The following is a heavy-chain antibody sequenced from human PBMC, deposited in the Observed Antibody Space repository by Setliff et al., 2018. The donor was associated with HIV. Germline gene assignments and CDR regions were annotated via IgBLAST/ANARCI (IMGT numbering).Heavy chain of an antibody. Sequence: GSLRLSCAASGFTSSTYAMHWVRQAPGKGLEWVAGITSSGGNTYYADSVKGRFTISRDNSKNTLYLQMNSLRAEDTAVYYCAKDRRIAPRPGYYYYGMGVWGQGTTVTVSS. CDR1: GFTSSTYA. CDR3: AKDRRIAPRPGYYYYGMGV. CDR2: ITSSGGNT. D-gene: IGHD6-6*01. J-gene: IGHJ6*02. V-gene: IGHV3-23*01.